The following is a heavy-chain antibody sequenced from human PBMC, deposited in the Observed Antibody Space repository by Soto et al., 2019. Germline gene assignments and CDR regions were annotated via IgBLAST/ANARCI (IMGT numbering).Heavy chain of an antibody. CDR2: IIPIFGTA. D-gene: IGHD1-1*01. CDR3: ASLHWWNGAHNDVYAI. V-gene: IGHV1-69*13. Sequence: SVKVSCKASGGTFSSYAISWVRQAPGQGLEWMGGIIPIFGTANYAQKFQGRVTITADESTSTAYMELSSLRSEDTAVYYCASLHWWNGAHNDVYAIWGQGSMV. CDR1: GGTFSSYA. J-gene: IGHJ3*02.